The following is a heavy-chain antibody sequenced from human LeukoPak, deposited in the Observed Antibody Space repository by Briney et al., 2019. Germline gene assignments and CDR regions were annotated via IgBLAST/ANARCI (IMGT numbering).Heavy chain of an antibody. J-gene: IGHJ4*02. CDR3: AXGERSNYSNYXFRRGXD. CDR2: INHSGST. V-gene: IGHV4-34*01. CDR1: GGSFSGYY. Sequence: PSETLSLTCAVYGGSFSGYYWSWIRQPPGKGLGWIGEINHSGSTNYNPSLKSRVTISVDTSKNQFSLKLSSVTAAYTAVYYCAXGERSNYSNYXFRRGXDWGQGTLVTVSS. D-gene: IGHD4-11*01.